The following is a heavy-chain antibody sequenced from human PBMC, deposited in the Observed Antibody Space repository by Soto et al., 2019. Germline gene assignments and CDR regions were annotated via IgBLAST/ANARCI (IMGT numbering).Heavy chain of an antibody. CDR1: GGSFSGYY. Sequence: SETLSLTCAVYGGSFSGYYWSWIRQPPGKGLEWIGEINHSGSTNYNPSLKSRVTISVDTSKNQFSLKLSSVTAADTAVYYCARGPVGATKGYYYYYGMDVWGQGTTVT. J-gene: IGHJ6*02. D-gene: IGHD1-26*01. V-gene: IGHV4-34*01. CDR2: INHSGST. CDR3: ARGPVGATKGYYYYYGMDV.